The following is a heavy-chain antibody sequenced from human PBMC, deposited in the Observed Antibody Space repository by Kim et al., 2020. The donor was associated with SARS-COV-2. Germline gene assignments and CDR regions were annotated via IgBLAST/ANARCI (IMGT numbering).Heavy chain of an antibody. CDR2: ISRNGDST. Sequence: GGSLRLSCAASGFTFSSYAMHWVRQAPGTGLEYVSAISRNGDSTYYANSVKGRFTISRDNSKNTLYLQMGSLRAEDMAVYYCARASSTRGGAFDIWGQGTMVTVSS. CDR3: ARASSTRGGAFDI. V-gene: IGHV3-64*01. CDR1: GFTFSSYA. J-gene: IGHJ3*02. D-gene: IGHD2-2*01.